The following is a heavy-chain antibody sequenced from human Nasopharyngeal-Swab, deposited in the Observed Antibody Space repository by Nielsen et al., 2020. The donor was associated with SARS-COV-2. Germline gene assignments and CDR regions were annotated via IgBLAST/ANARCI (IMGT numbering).Heavy chain of an antibody. CDR1: GGSFSGYY. Sequence: SQTLSLTCAVYGGSFSGYYWSWIRQPPGKGLEWSGEINHSGSTNYNPSLKSRVTISVDTSKNQFSLKLSSVTAADTAVYYCARGPIKQGIYYYYGMDVWGQGTTVTVSS. CDR3: ARGPIKQGIYYYYGMDV. D-gene: IGHD3-10*01. J-gene: IGHJ6*02. V-gene: IGHV4-34*01. CDR2: INHSGST.